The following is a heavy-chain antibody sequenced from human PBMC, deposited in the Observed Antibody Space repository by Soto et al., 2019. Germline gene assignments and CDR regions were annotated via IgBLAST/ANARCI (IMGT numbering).Heavy chain of an antibody. CDR3: ARMSYYDSSGYPSWFDP. CDR1: GYTFTSYD. V-gene: IGHV1-8*01. CDR2: INPNSGNT. Sequence: QVQLVQSGAEVKKPGASVKVSCKASGYTFTSYDINWVRQATGQGLEWVGWINPNSGNTGYAQNFQGRVTMTRNTSISTAYMEPRSLRSEDTAVDYCARMSYYDSSGYPSWFDPWGQGTLVTVSS. D-gene: IGHD3-22*01. J-gene: IGHJ5*02.